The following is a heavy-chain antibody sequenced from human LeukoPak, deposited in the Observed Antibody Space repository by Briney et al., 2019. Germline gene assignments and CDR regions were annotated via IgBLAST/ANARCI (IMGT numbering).Heavy chain of an antibody. V-gene: IGHV3-21*01. Sequence: GGSLRLSCAASGFTFSRYSMNWVRQAPGKGLEWVSSISSSSIYIYYADSVKGRFTISRDNAKNSLYLQMNSLRAEDTAVYYCARPYSSGVGSVYWGQGTLVTVSS. CDR3: ARPYSSGVGSVY. CDR2: ISSSSIYI. CDR1: GFTFSRYS. J-gene: IGHJ4*02. D-gene: IGHD6-19*01.